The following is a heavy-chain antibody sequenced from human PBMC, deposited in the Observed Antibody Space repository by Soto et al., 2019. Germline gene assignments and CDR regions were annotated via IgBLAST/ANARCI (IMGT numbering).Heavy chain of an antibody. Sequence: GGSLRLSCAASGFTFSSYAMTWVRQAPGKGLEWVSSISGNGGRTYYADSVRGRFTISRDNSKNTLYLQMNSLRAEDTAIYYCAKGGVYYYMDVWGKGTTVTVSS. V-gene: IGHV3-23*01. CDR3: AKGGVYYYMDV. D-gene: IGHD1-26*01. CDR2: ISGNGGRT. CDR1: GFTFSSYA. J-gene: IGHJ6*03.